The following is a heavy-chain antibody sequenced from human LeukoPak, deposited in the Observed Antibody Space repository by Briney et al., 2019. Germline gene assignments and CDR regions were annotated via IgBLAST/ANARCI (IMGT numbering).Heavy chain of an antibody. CDR2: ISSSSSYI. J-gene: IGHJ4*02. Sequence: GGSLRLSCAASGFTFSSYSMNWVRQAPGKGLEWVSSISSSSSYIYYADSVKGRFTISRDNAKNSLYLQMNSLRAEDTAVYYCARDPGDIVVVVAPGFDYWGQGTLVTVSS. CDR1: GFTFSSYS. D-gene: IGHD2-15*01. V-gene: IGHV3-21*01. CDR3: ARDPGDIVVVVAPGFDY.